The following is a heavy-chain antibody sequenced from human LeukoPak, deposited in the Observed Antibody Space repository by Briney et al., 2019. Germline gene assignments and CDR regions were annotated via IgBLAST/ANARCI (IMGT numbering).Heavy chain of an antibody. J-gene: IGHJ4*02. V-gene: IGHV5-51*01. CDR2: LYPADSDT. Sequence: GESLRTSCKGSEYSFSTYWIGWVRQIPGKGLEWMGILYPADSDTRYSPSFQGQVTISVDKSLSTAYLQWSSLKASDSAMYYCARAGLDFGFGQLDIDYWGQGTLVTVSS. CDR3: ARAGLDFGFGQLDIDY. D-gene: IGHD3-10*01. CDR1: EYSFSTYW.